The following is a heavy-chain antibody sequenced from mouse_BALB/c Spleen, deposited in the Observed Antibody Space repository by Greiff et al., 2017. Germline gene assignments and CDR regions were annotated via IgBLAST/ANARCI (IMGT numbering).Heavy chain of an antibody. D-gene: IGHD2-10*02. Sequence: VQRVESGPGLVQPSQSLSITCTVSGFSLTSYGVHWVRQSPGKGLEWLGVIWSGGSTDYNAAFISRLSISKDNSKSQVFFKMNSLQANDTAIYYCARQYGNYETWFAYWGQGTLVTVSA. V-gene: IGHV2-2*02. CDR1: GFSLTSYG. CDR2: IWSGGST. CDR3: ARQYGNYETWFAY. J-gene: IGHJ3*01.